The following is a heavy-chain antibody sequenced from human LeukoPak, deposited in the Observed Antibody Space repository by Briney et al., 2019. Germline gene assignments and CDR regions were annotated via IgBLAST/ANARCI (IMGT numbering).Heavy chain of an antibody. J-gene: IGHJ3*02. D-gene: IGHD3-22*01. CDR1: GGSISSYY. Sequence: PSETLSLTCTVSGGSISSYYWSWIRQPPGKGLERIGYIYYSGSTNYNPSLKSRVTISVDTFKNQFSLKLSSVTAADTAVYYCATPVGPARVVTAFDIWGQGTMVTVSS. V-gene: IGHV4-59*01. CDR3: ATPVGPARVVTAFDI. CDR2: IYYSGST.